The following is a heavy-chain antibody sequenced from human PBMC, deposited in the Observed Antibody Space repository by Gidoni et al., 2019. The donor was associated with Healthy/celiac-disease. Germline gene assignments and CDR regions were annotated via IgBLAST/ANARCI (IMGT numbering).Heavy chain of an antibody. CDR2: ISGSGGST. J-gene: IGHJ5*02. D-gene: IGHD6-13*01. CDR3: AKDRGRGQQLVLWFDP. Sequence: EVQLLESGGGLVQPGGSLRLSCAASGFTFSSYAMRWVRQAPGKGLEWVSAISGSGGSTYYADSVKGRFTISRDNSKNTLYLQMNSLRAEDTAVYYCAKDRGRGQQLVLWFDPWGQGTLVTVSS. CDR1: GFTFSSYA. V-gene: IGHV3-23*01.